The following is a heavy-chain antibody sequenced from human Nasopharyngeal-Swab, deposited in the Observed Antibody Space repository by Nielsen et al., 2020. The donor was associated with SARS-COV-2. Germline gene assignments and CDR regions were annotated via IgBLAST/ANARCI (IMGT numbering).Heavy chain of an antibody. V-gene: IGHV3-74*01. CDR3: ARDVAGADSA. D-gene: IGHD2-21*01. Sequence: GESLKISCAASGFTFSRYWMHWVRQVPGEGLVWVSRIDTDGSTTDHADSVKGRFTIPRDNAKNTLYLQMNNLRAEDTALYYCARDVAGADSAWGQGTLVTVSS. CDR1: GFTFSRYW. J-gene: IGHJ5*02. CDR2: IDTDGSTT.